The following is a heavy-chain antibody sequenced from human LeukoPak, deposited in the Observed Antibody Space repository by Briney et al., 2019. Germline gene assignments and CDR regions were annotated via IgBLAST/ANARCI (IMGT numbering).Heavy chain of an antibody. J-gene: IGHJ6*03. D-gene: IGHD6-13*01. Sequence: GGSLRLSCAASGLTVSSNYMSWVRQAPGKGLEWVSVIYSGGSTYYADSVKGRFTISRDNSKNTLYLQMNSLRAEDTAVYYCARERREVDSSLSFYYYMDVWGKGTTVTVSS. V-gene: IGHV3-53*01. CDR1: GLTVSSNY. CDR2: IYSGGST. CDR3: ARERREVDSSLSFYYYMDV.